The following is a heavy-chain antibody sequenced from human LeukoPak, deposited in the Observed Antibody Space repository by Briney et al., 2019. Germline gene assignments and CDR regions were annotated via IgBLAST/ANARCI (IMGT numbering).Heavy chain of an antibody. Sequence: GGSLRLSCAASGFTFSSYGMSWVRQAPGKGLEWVSAISGSGGSTYYADSVKGRFTISRDNSKNTLYLQMNSLRAEDTAVYYCAKEGYYYDSSGYYGYFQHWGQGTLVTVSS. V-gene: IGHV3-23*01. D-gene: IGHD3-22*01. CDR3: AKEGYYYDSSGYYGYFQH. CDR2: ISGSGGST. CDR1: GFTFSSYG. J-gene: IGHJ1*01.